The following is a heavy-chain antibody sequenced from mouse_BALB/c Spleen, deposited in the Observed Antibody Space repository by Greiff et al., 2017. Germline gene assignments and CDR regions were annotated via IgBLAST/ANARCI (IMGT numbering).Heavy chain of an antibody. CDR2: ISTYYGDA. Sequence: VKLVESGAELVRPGVSVKISCKGSGYTFTDYAMHWVKQSHAKSLEWIGVISTYYGDASYNQKFKGKATMTVDKSSSTAYMELARLTSEDSAIYYCARRGLTGTGGYYAMDYWGQGTSVTVSS. V-gene: IGHV1S137*01. D-gene: IGHD4-1*01. CDR1: GYTFTDYA. J-gene: IGHJ4*01. CDR3: ARRGLTGTGGYYAMDY.